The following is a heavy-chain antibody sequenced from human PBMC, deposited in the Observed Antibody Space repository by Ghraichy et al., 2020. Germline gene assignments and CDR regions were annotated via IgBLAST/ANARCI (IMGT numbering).Heavy chain of an antibody. CDR1: GGSISSSNYY. D-gene: IGHD4-23*01. CDR3: AGAFTVIRYFDL. V-gene: IGHV4-39*01. Sequence: SETLSLTCTVSGGSISSSNYYWGWIRQPPGKGLEWIGSMHYSGSTYYNPCLKSRVTMSADTSKNQFYLRLNSVTAADTAVYYCAGAFTVIRYFDLWGRGTLVTVSS. J-gene: IGHJ2*01. CDR2: MHYSGST.